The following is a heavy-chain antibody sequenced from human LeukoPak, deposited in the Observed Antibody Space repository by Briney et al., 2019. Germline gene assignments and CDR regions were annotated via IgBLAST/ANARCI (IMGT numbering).Heavy chain of an antibody. J-gene: IGHJ4*02. CDR3: ARQGRVPSAGFDY. CDR2: IYYSGST. Sequence: SETLSLTCTVSGGSISSYYWSWIRQPPGKGLEWIGYIYYSGSTNYNPSLRSRVTISVDTSKNQFSLRVTSVTAADTAVYYCARQGRVPSAGFDYWGQGILVTVSS. CDR1: GGSISSYY. V-gene: IGHV4-59*08. D-gene: IGHD6-13*01.